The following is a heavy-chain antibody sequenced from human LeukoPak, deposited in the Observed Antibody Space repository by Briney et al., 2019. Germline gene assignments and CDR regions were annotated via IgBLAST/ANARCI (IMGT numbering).Heavy chain of an antibody. D-gene: IGHD4-11*01. V-gene: IGHV4-61*02. CDR3: ARTTTGSEGYYYYYMDV. CDR2: IYTSGST. J-gene: IGHJ6*03. Sequence: SETLSLTCTVSGASISRGSYQWSWIRQPAGKGLEWIGRIYTSGSTNYNPSLKSRVTMSVDTSKNQFSLKLSSVTAADTAVYYCARTTTGSEGYYYYYMDVWGKGTTVTVSS. CDR1: GASISRGSYQ.